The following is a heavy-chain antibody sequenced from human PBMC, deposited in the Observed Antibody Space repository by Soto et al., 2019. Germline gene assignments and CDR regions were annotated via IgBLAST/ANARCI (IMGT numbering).Heavy chain of an antibody. CDR3: VKTTDYCSSTSCSKFDP. D-gene: IGHD2-2*01. CDR1: GFTFSSYA. V-gene: IGHV3-64D*06. CDR2: ISSNGGST. Sequence: PVGSLRLSCSASGFTFSSYAMHWVRQAPGKGLEYVSAISSNGGSTYYADSVKGRFTISRDNSKNTLYLQMSSLRAEDTAVYYCVKTTDYCSSTSCSKFDPWGQGTLVTVSS. J-gene: IGHJ5*02.